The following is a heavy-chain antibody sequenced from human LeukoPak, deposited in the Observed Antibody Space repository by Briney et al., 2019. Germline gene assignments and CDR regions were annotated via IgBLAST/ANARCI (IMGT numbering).Heavy chain of an antibody. CDR1: GFTFRFYA. V-gene: IGHV3-23*01. CDR2: ITGDASVT. J-gene: IGHJ3*02. D-gene: IGHD6-13*01. CDR3: AKAYSTSLYGDAFHI. Sequence: GGSLRLSCAGSGFTFRFYAMTWVRQAPGKGLEWVSGITGDASVTYDADSVKGRFNISRDNSKNTLYLQLNSLRVEDTAAYYCAKAYSTSLYGDAFHIWSQGTMVTVSP.